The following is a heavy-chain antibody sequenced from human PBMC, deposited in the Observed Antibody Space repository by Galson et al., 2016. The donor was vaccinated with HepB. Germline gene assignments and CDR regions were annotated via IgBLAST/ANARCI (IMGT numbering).Heavy chain of an antibody. D-gene: IGHD2-2*01. CDR3: AKGRYCSSTICPILGFFDH. J-gene: IGHJ4*02. CDR2: ISGSGFTT. Sequence: SLRLSCAASGFTFSNYAMSWVRQAPGKGLEWVSAISGSGFTTYYADSVKGRFIISRDNSNDTLYLQMNSLRAEDTAVYYCAKGRYCSSTICPILGFFDHWGQGALVTVSS. CDR1: GFTFSNYA. V-gene: IGHV3-23*01.